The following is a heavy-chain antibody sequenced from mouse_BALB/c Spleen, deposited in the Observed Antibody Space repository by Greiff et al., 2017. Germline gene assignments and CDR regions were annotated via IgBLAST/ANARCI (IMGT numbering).Heavy chain of an antibody. Sequence: DVQLQESGPGLVKPSQSLSLTCTVTGYSITSDYAWNWIRQFPGNKLEWMGYISYSGSTSYNPSLKSRISITRDTSKNQFFLQLNSVTTEDTATYYCARYGLYPRPYYAMDYWGQGTSVTVSS. CDR2: ISYSGST. D-gene: IGHD1-2*01. CDR3: ARYGLYPRPYYAMDY. CDR1: GYSITSDYA. V-gene: IGHV3-2*02. J-gene: IGHJ4*01.